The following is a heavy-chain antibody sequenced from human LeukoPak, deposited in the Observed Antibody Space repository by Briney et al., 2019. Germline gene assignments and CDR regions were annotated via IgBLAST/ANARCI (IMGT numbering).Heavy chain of an antibody. CDR2: LYSGGST. D-gene: IGHD2-21*02. CDR1: GFTVSTNY. CDR3: AREYCGGDCYPYFDY. Sequence: PGGSLRLSCAASGFTVSTNYMSWARQAPGKGLEWVSVLYSGGSTYYADSVKGRFTISRDNSKNTLYLQMNSLRAEDTAVYYCAREYCGGDCYPYFDYWGQGTLVTVSS. V-gene: IGHV3-53*01. J-gene: IGHJ4*02.